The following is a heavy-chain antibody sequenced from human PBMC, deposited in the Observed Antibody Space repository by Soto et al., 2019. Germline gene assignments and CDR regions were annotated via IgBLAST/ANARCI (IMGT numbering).Heavy chain of an antibody. CDR3: ARDVGWFDP. CDR2: MNANNGNT. Sequence: ASVKVSCKASGYTFTSYDINWVRQATGQGLEWMGWMNANNGNTNYAQKLQGRVTMTTDASTSTAYMELRSLRSDDTAVYYCARDVGWFDPWGQGTLVTVSS. J-gene: IGHJ5*02. CDR1: GYTFTSYD. V-gene: IGHV1-18*01.